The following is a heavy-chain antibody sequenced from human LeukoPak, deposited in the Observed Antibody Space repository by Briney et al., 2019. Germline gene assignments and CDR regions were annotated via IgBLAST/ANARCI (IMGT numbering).Heavy chain of an antibody. CDR3: ARFPGSAEYRHYYHMDV. Sequence: SETLSLTCAVYGGSFSGYYWSWIRQPPGKGLEWIGEINHSGSTNYNPSLKSRVTISVDTSKNQFSLKLSSVTAADTAVYYCARFPGSAEYRHYYHMDVWGKGTTVTVSS. V-gene: IGHV4-34*01. CDR2: INHSGST. D-gene: IGHD2-15*01. J-gene: IGHJ6*03. CDR1: GGSFSGYY.